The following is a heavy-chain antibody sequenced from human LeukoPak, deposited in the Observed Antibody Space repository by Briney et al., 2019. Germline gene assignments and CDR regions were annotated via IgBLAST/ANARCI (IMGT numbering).Heavy chain of an antibody. CDR3: AILIVGATGPY. Sequence: ASVKVSCKACGFTFTSYGISWGRQAPGQGLEWMGWISAYNGNTNYAQKLQGRVTMTTDTSTSTAYMELRSLRSDDTAVYYCAILIVGATGPYWGQGTLVTVSS. D-gene: IGHD1-26*01. J-gene: IGHJ4*02. CDR2: ISAYNGNT. V-gene: IGHV1-18*01. CDR1: GFTFTSYG.